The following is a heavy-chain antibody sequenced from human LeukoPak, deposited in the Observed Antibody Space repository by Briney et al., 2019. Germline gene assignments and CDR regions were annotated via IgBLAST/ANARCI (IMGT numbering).Heavy chain of an antibody. V-gene: IGHV3-21*04. D-gene: IGHD6-13*01. CDR3: AKQAAAEYYFDY. Sequence: GGSLRLSCAASGFTFSSYSMNWVRQAPGKGLEWVSSISSSSSYIYYADSVKGRFTISRDNSKNTLYLQMNSLRAEDTAVYYCAKQAAAEYYFDYWGQGTRVTVSS. CDR1: GFTFSSYS. J-gene: IGHJ4*02. CDR2: ISSSSSYI.